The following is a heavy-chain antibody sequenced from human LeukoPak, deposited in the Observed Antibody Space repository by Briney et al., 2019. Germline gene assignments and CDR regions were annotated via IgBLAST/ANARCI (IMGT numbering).Heavy chain of an antibody. CDR3: ARGGSQPITMHVFDY. D-gene: IGHD3-10*01. Sequence: PGGPLTLPCAVSGYTFSSYALGWVRQPPGKGLEWFSIISGSGGITYYADSVKGRFTISRDSSKNTMYMQMNSLRADDTAVYYCARGGSQPITMHVFDYWGQGTLVTVSS. J-gene: IGHJ4*02. CDR1: GYTFSSYA. V-gene: IGHV3-23*01. CDR2: ISGSGGIT.